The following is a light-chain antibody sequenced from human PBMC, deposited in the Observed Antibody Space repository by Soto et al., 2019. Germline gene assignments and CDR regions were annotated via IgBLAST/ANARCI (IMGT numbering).Light chain of an antibody. CDR3: QQYNYSPP. CDR1: QSVSSN. CDR2: GAA. Sequence: EIVMTQSPATLSVSPGERATLSCRASQSVSSNLAWYQQKPGQAPRLLIYGAATRATGIPASFSGSGSTTEFPPIISSLPADYVAFYCCQQYNYSPPFGQGTRLEIK. V-gene: IGKV3-15*01. J-gene: IGKJ5*01.